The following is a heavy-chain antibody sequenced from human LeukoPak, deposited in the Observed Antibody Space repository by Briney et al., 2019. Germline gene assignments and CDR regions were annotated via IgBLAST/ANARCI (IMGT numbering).Heavy chain of an antibody. CDR2: IYYSGST. CDR1: GGSISSSSYY. J-gene: IGHJ4*02. V-gene: IGHV4-39*01. Sequence: SETLSLTCTVSGGSISSSSYYWGWIRQPPGKGLEWIGSIYYSGSTYYNPSLKSRVTISVDTSKNQFSLKLSPVTAADTAVYYCARQGSGYYWGKYYFDYWGQGTLVTVSS. CDR3: ARQGSGYYWGKYYFDY. D-gene: IGHD3-22*01.